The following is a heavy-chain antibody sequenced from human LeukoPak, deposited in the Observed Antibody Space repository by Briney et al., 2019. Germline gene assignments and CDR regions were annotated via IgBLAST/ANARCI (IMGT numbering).Heavy chain of an antibody. CDR2: LSHTGNT. V-gene: IGHV4-34*01. J-gene: IGHJ4*02. CDR1: GGSFSGYY. CDR3: ARGAYCTSINCYGFDY. D-gene: IGHD2-2*01. Sequence: PSETLSLTCAVYGGSFSGYYWSWIRQPPGEGLEWVGELSHTGNTNYNPSLKSRVSFSVDTSKRQFSLRLKSVTAADTALYYCARGAYCTSINCYGFDYWGQGILVTVSS.